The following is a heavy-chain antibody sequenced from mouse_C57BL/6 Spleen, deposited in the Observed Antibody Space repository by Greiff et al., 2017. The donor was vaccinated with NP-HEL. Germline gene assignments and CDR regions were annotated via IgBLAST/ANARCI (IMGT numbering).Heavy chain of an antibody. CDR1: GYTFTDYY. J-gene: IGHJ2*01. V-gene: IGHV1-19*01. CDR3: ARSLSTTVDFDY. Sequence: VQLQQSGPVLVKPGASVKMSCKASGYTFTDYYMNWVKQSHGKSLEWIGVINPYNGGTSYNQKFKGKATLTVDKSSSKAYMELNSLTSEDSAVYYCARSLSTTVDFDYWGQGTTLTVSS. D-gene: IGHD1-1*01. CDR2: INPYNGGT.